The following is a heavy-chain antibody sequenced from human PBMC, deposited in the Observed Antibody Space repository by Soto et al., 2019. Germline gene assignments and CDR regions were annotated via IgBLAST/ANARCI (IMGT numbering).Heavy chain of an antibody. CDR3: SRSLAIDFDS. J-gene: IGHJ4*02. Sequence: GGSLRLSCAASEFSVGNAWMRWVRQAPGKGLEWVGRIKSETDGGTTDYAAPVKGRFTISRDDSKNTLYLQMSRLKIEDTAVYYCSRSLAIDFDSWGQGTLVTVSS. V-gene: IGHV3-15*01. CDR1: EFSVGNAW. CDR2: IKSETDGGTT.